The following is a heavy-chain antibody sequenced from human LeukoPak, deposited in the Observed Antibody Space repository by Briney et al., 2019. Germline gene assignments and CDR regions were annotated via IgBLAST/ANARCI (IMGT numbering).Heavy chain of an antibody. Sequence: GASVKVSCKASGYTFTGYYMHWVRQAPGQGLEWMGWTNPNSGNTGYAQKFQGRVTMTRNTSISTAYMELSSLRSEDTAVYYCARGHCSGGSCYGVPDDDAFDIWGQGTMVTVSS. V-gene: IGHV1-8*02. CDR2: TNPNSGNT. D-gene: IGHD2-15*01. CDR3: ARGHCSGGSCYGVPDDDAFDI. J-gene: IGHJ3*02. CDR1: GYTFTGYY.